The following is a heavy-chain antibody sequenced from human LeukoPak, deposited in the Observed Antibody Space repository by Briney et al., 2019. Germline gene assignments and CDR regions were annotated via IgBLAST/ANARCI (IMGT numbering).Heavy chain of an antibody. CDR2: ISYDGSNK. D-gene: IGHD2-15*01. CDR3: ARDLLGVLYGMDV. V-gene: IGHV3-30*04. J-gene: IGHJ6*02. CDR1: GFTFSSYA. Sequence: PGGSLRLSCAASGFTFSSYAMHWVRQAPGKGLEWVAVISYDGSNKYYADSVKGRFTISRDNSKNTLYLQMNSLRAEDTAVYYCARDLLGVLYGMDVWGQGTTVTVSS.